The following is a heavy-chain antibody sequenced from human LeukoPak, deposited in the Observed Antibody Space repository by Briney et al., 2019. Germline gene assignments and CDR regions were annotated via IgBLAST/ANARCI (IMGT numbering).Heavy chain of an antibody. D-gene: IGHD3-22*01. Sequence: ASETLSLTCTVSGGSISSYYWSWIRQPRGKGLEWIGYIYYSGSTNYNPSLKSRVTISVDTSKNQFSLKLSSVTAADTAVYYCARERGDSSGSFDYWGQGTLVTVSS. CDR2: IYYSGST. V-gene: IGHV4-59*01. CDR3: ARERGDSSGSFDY. J-gene: IGHJ4*02. CDR1: GGSISSYY.